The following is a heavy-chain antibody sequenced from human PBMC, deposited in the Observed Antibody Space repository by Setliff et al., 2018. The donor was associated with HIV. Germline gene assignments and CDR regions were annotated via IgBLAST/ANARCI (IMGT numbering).Heavy chain of an antibody. Sequence: ASVKVSCKTSGYTFNKYDITWVRQAPGQGLEWMGWISAYNGDTKYAQKFQGRIIMTTDTATNTAYMELRSLRSDDTALYYCARVRVGAALMGWPFDPWGQGTLVTVSS. CDR3: ARVRVGAALMGWPFDP. J-gene: IGHJ5*02. CDR2: ISAYNGDT. CDR1: GYTFNKYD. V-gene: IGHV1-18*01. D-gene: IGHD2-8*01.